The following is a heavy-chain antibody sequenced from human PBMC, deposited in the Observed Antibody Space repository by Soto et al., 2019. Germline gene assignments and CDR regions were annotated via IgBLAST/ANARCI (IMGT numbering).Heavy chain of an antibody. Sequence: SETLSLTCTVSGGSISSSSYYWGWIRQPPGKGLEWIGSIYYSGSTYYNTSLKSRVTISVDTSKNQFSLKLSSVTAADTALYYCVRLILAAAGTGRGYYYYGMDVWGQGTTVTVSS. J-gene: IGHJ6*02. CDR2: IYYSGST. D-gene: IGHD6-13*01. CDR1: GGSISSSSYY. CDR3: VRLILAAAGTGRGYYYYGMDV. V-gene: IGHV4-39*01.